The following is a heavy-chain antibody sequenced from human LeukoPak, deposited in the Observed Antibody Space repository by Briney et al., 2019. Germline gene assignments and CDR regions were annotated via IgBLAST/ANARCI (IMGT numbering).Heavy chain of an antibody. D-gene: IGHD1-14*01. CDR2: VSGSGGST. CDR3: ARANPADFNL. V-gene: IGHV3-23*01. J-gene: IGHJ2*01. CDR1: GFIFNSYA. Sequence: GGSLRLSCVGSGFIFNSYAMTWVRQAPGKGLEWLSGVSGSGGSTFYADSVKGRFTISRDNAKNSLYLQMNSLRAEDTAVYYCARANPADFNLWGRGTLVTVSS.